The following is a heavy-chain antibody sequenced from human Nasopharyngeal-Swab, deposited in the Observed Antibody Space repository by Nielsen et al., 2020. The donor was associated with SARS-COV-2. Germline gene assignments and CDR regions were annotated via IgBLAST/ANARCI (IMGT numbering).Heavy chain of an antibody. J-gene: IGHJ6*01. Sequence: LKISCEASGFTFRTYTMHWVRQVPGKGLEWVAVISHDGSNRYYADSVKGRIAISRDNSKDTMYLQMNSLRLEDTAIYHCAKDLKYCTSSTCFKASYYYGLDVWGQGTSVTVSS. CDR3: AKDLKYCTSSTCFKASYYYGLDV. CDR1: GFTFRTYT. V-gene: IGHV3-30*18. D-gene: IGHD2/OR15-2a*01. CDR2: ISHDGSNR.